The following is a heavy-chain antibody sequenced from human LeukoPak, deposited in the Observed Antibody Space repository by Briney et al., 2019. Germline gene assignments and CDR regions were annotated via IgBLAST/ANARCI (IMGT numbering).Heavy chain of an antibody. CDR2: INHSGST. J-gene: IGHJ4*02. V-gene: IGHV4-34*01. D-gene: IGHD3-10*01. Sequence: SEALSLTCAIHGGSFSGYYWSRIRQPPGKGLEWIGEINHSGSTNYNPSLKSRITISVDTSKNQFSLKLSSVTAADTAVYYCAALRGAYPHDYWGQGTLVTVSS. CDR3: AALRGAYPHDY. CDR1: GGSFSGYY.